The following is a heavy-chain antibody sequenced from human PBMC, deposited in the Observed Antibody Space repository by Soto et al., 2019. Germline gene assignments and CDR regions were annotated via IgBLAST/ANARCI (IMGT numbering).Heavy chain of an antibody. CDR1: GGSISSYY. V-gene: IGHV4-59*08. D-gene: IGHD4-17*01. Sequence: PSETLSLTCTVSGGSISSYYWSWIRQPPGKGLEWIGYIYYSGSTNYNPSLKSRVTISVDTSKNQFSLKLSSVTAADTAVYYCARNSYGDSGWFDPWGQGTLVTVSS. J-gene: IGHJ5*02. CDR2: IYYSGST. CDR3: ARNSYGDSGWFDP.